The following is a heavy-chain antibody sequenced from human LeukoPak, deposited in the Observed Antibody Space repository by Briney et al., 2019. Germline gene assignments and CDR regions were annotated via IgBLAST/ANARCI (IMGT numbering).Heavy chain of an antibody. J-gene: IGHJ4*02. CDR2: IKQDGSEK. CDR1: GFTFSSYE. CDR3: ARDEDTALDY. V-gene: IGHV3-7*01. D-gene: IGHD5-18*01. Sequence: SGGSLRLSCAASGFTFSSYEMNWVRQAPGKGLEWVANIKQDGSEKYYVDSVKGRFTISRDNAKNSLYLQMNSLRAEDTAVYYCARDEDTALDYWGQGTLVTVSS.